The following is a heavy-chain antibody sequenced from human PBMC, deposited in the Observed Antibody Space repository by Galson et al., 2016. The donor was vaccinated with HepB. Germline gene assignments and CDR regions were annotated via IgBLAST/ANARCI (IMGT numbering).Heavy chain of an antibody. CDR2: IYSDGST. Sequence: SLRLSGAASGFSVSINYMSWVRQAPGKGLEGISVIYSDGSTYYSDSVKGRFTISRDNYRNTVFLQMNSLRAEDTAVYYCARDRSGYGDFGRGYFDLWGRGTLVTVSS. CDR1: GFSVSINY. V-gene: IGHV3-53*01. D-gene: IGHD4-17*01. CDR3: ARDRSGYGDFGRGYFDL. J-gene: IGHJ2*01.